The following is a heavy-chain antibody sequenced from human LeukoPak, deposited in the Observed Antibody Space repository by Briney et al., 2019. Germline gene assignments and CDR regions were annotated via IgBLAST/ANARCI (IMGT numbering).Heavy chain of an antibody. CDR1: GGSISSYY. D-gene: IGHD3-16*01. CDR3: ARTIGRGPGGHFDY. V-gene: IGHV4-59*01. CDR2: IYYSGST. Sequence: PSETLSLTCTVSGGSISSYYWSWIRQPPGKGLEWIGYIYYSGSTNYNPSLKSRVTISVDTSKNQFSLKLSSVTAADTAVYYCARTIGRGPGGHFDYWGQGTLVTVSS. J-gene: IGHJ4*02.